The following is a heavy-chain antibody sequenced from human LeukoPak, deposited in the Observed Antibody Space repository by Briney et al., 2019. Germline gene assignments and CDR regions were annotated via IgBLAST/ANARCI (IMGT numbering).Heavy chain of an antibody. V-gene: IGHV3-15*01. J-gene: IGHJ4*02. CDR3: TTEGGSYYDGYYFDY. CDR2: IKSKTEGGTT. D-gene: IGHD1-26*01. CDR1: VFTFSNAW. Sequence: PGGALRLSCAASVFTFSNAWMSCVRPAPGRGRECGGRIKSKTEGGTTNYAPCVKGRFTISRDDSKNTLYLQMNSLKTEDTAVYYCTTEGGSYYDGYYFDYWGQGTLVTVSS.